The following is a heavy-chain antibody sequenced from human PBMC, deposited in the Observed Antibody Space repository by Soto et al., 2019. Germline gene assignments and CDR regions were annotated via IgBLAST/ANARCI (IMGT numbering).Heavy chain of an antibody. CDR2: INPSGGST. Sequence: ASVKVSCKASGYTFTSYYMHWVRQAPGQGLEWMGIINPSGGSTSYAQKFQGRVTMTRDTSTSTVYMELSRLRSEDTAVYYCEREAVEDAMIVVVAAHDAFDIWG. V-gene: IGHV1-46*01. CDR1: GYTFTSYY. CDR3: EREAVEDAMIVVVAAHDAFDI. D-gene: IGHD3-22*01. J-gene: IGHJ3*02.